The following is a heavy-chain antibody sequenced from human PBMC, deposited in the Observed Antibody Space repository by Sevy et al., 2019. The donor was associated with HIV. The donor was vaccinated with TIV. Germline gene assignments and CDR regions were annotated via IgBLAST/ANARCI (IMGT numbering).Heavy chain of an antibody. CDR3: AILGVDCVSTNCYGMRSLSFDF. Sequence: GGSLRLSCAASGFTFSSFAMHWVRQAPGKGLEWVAVISYDGSSKYYPDSVKGRFTISRDNAKNTLYLQMNRLRPEDTAVYFCAILGVDCVSTNCYGMRSLSFDFWRQGTLVTVSS. CDR1: GFTFSSFA. D-gene: IGHD2-2*01. V-gene: IGHV3-30-3*01. J-gene: IGHJ4*02. CDR2: ISYDGSSK.